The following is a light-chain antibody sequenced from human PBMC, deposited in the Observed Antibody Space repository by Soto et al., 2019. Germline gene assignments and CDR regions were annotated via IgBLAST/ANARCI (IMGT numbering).Light chain of an antibody. J-gene: IGLJ3*02. V-gene: IGLV2-14*03. CDR1: SSDVGTYNY. CDR3: SPYTNCNGR. Sequence: QSVLTQPASVSGSPGQSITISCTGTSSDVGTYNYVSWYQQHPRKAPKLMIYDVFNRPSGVSDRFSASKSGNTASLTISGLQAEDEATYFCSPYTNCNGRFGGVTKLTVL. CDR2: DVF.